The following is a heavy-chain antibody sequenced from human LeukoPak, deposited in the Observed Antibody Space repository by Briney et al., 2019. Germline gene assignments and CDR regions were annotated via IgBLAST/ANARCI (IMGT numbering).Heavy chain of an antibody. D-gene: IGHD1-14*01. CDR3: ARSGDGNWFDP. Sequence: GASVKVSCMCSGYTFSNFGVGWVRQAPGQGLEWMGWISAYNGATNYAQKVQGRVTMTTDTSTSTAYMELRSLRSDDTAVYYCARSGDGNWFDPWGQGTLVSVSS. CDR2: ISAYNGAT. CDR1: GYTFSNFG. J-gene: IGHJ5*02. V-gene: IGHV1-18*04.